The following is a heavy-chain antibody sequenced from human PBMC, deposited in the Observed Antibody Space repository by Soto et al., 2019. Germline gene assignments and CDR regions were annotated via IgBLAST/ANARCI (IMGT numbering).Heavy chain of an antibody. J-gene: IGHJ3*02. V-gene: IGHV4-59*01. D-gene: IGHD7-27*01. CDR3: ARDHLGAYHAFDI. CDR1: GGSISRYY. CDR2: MSNTGST. Sequence: PSETLSLTCTVSGGSISRYYWSWIRQPPGKGLEWIGYMSNTGSTVYNPSFKSRVTISVDTSKNQFSLKLNSVTAADTAVYYCARDHLGAYHAFDIWGQGTMLTVS.